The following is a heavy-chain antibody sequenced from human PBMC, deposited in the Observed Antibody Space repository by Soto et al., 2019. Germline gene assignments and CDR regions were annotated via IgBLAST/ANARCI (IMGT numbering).Heavy chain of an antibody. CDR2: ISVHNGNT. CDR3: ARVGRSIAARPFAFDI. J-gene: IGHJ3*02. CDR1: GYTFNYYT. V-gene: IGHV1-18*01. Sequence: ASVKVSCKASGYTFNYYTITWVRQAPGQGLEWMGWISVHNGNTNYAQKFQGRVAMTADTSTNTAYMELRSLRSEDTAVYYCARVGRSIAARPFAFDIWGQGTMVTVSS. D-gene: IGHD6-6*01.